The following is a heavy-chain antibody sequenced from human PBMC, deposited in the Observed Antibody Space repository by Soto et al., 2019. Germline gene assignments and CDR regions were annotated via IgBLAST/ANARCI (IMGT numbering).Heavy chain of an antibody. CDR2: IDPSDSYT. V-gene: IGHV5-10-1*01. J-gene: IGHJ5*02. CDR3: ARLGPTGYCSSTSCSDNWFDP. D-gene: IGHD2-2*01. CDR1: GYSFTSYW. Sequence: ESLKISCKGSGYSFTSYWISWVRQMPGKGLEWMGRIDPSDSYTNYSPSFQGHVTISADKSISTAYLQWSSLKASDTAMYYCARLGPTGYCSSTSCSDNWFDPWGQGTLVTVSS.